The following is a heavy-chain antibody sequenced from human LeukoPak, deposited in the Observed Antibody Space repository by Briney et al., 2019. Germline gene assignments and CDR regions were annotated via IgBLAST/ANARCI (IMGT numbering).Heavy chain of an antibody. D-gene: IGHD3-9*01. Sequence: ASEALSLTCTVSGGSISSGGYYWSWIRQHPGKGLEWIGYIYYSGSTYYNPSLKSRVTISVDTSKNQFSLKLSSVTAADTAVYYCARGGGHGYFDWLPTEYRMAFDYWGQGTLVTVSS. V-gene: IGHV4-31*03. CDR2: IYYSGST. J-gene: IGHJ4*02. CDR1: GGSISSGGYY. CDR3: ARGGGHGYFDWLPTEYRMAFDY.